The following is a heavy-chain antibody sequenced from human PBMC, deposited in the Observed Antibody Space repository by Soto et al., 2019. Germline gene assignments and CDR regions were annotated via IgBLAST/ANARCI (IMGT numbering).Heavy chain of an antibody. V-gene: IGHV4-59*08. J-gene: IGHJ6*03. CDR1: GGSISSYY. CDR3: ARLTHISAAHHYYLDV. CDR2: IYYSGST. Sequence: QVQLQESRPGLVKPSETLSLTCTVSGGSISSYYWSWIRQPPGKGLEWIGYIYYSGSTNYNPSLKSRVTISVDTSKNRFSLKLSSVTAADTAVYYCARLTHISAAHHYYLDVWGKGTTVTVSS. D-gene: IGHD6-25*01.